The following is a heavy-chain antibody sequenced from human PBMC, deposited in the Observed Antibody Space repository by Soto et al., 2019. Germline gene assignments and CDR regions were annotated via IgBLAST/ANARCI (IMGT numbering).Heavy chain of an antibody. CDR3: ARAARVASD. V-gene: IGHV3-7*03. J-gene: IGHJ4*02. Sequence: EVQLVESGGGWVQPGGSLRLSCAASGFTFSTYWMSWVRQAPGKGLEWVANIKHDGTETYYVDSVKGRFTISRDNAKNSLYLQLNSLRAEDTAMYYCARAARVASDWGQGTLVTVSS. CDR2: IKHDGTET. CDR1: GFTFSTYW. D-gene: IGHD6-13*01.